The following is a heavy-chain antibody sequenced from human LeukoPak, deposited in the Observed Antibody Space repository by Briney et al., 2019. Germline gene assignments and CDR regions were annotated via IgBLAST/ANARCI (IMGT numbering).Heavy chain of an antibody. CDR2: IRQDGREK. CDR3: AREGVGGFDS. J-gene: IGHJ5*01. Sequence: GGSLRLSCAASGFTFTSYWLSWVRQAPGKGLEWVANIRQDGREKSYADSVKGRFTISRDNAKTLVYLQMNSLRVEDTAVYYCAREGVGGFDSWGQGTLVTVSS. V-gene: IGHV3-7*01. D-gene: IGHD3-10*01. CDR1: GFTFTSYW.